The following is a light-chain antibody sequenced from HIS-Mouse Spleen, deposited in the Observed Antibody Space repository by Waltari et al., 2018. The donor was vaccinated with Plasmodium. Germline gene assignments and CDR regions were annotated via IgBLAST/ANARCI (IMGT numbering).Light chain of an antibody. Sequence: SYELTQPPSVSVSPGQTSRITCSGDALPKTYAYWYQQKAGQAPVLVLYEDSKRPSGIPGRFSGSSSGTMATLTISGAQVEDEADYYCYSTDSSGNHRVFGGGTKLTVL. CDR2: EDS. CDR1: ALPKTY. CDR3: YSTDSSGNHRV. J-gene: IGLJ3*02. V-gene: IGLV3-10*01.